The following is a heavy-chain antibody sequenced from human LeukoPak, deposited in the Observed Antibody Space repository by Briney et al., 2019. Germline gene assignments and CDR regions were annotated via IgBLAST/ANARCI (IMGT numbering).Heavy chain of an antibody. V-gene: IGHV3-23*01. CDR2: ISGSGGST. J-gene: IGHJ4*02. CDR1: GFTFSSYA. Sequence: PGGSLRLSCATSGFTFSSYAMSWVRQAPGKGLEWVSAISGSGGSTCYADSVKGRFTISRDNSKNTLYLQMNSLRAEDTAVYYCAKVSVVAARSFDYWGQGTLVTVSS. D-gene: IGHD6-6*01. CDR3: AKVSVVAARSFDY.